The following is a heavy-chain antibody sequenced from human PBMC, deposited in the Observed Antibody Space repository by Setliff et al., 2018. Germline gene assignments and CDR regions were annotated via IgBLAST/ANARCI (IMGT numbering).Heavy chain of an antibody. V-gene: IGHV1-69*05. J-gene: IGHJ6*03. CDR2: IIPNFGTT. Sequence: ASVKVSCKASGGTFRSYGISWVRQAPGQGLEWMGGIIPNFGTTSYAQKFQGRVTITTDESTNTAYMELSSLRSDDTAVFYCAREVVVVKSAINYYYYMDVWGKGTTITVSS. D-gene: IGHD2-2*01. CDR3: AREVVVVKSAINYYYYMDV. CDR1: GGTFRSYG.